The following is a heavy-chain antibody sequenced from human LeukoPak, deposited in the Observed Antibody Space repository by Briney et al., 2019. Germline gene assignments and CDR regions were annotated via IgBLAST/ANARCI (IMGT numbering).Heavy chain of an antibody. CDR2: IYTSGST. CDR3: ARQRIAATTRPPLDYYYYYMDV. V-gene: IGHV4-4*09. J-gene: IGHJ6*03. D-gene: IGHD6-6*01. Sequence: SETLSLTCTVSGGSISSYYWSWIRQPPGKGLEWIGYIYTSGSTNYNPSLKSRVTISVDTSKNQFSLKLSSVTAADTAVYYCARQRIAATTRPPLDYYYYYMDVWGKETTVTVSS. CDR1: GGSISSYY.